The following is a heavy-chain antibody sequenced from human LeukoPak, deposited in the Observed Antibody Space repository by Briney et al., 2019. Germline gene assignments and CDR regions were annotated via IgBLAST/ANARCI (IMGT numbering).Heavy chain of an antibody. CDR3: ARVSRRGYSGYDPGRGNEAFDY. V-gene: IGHV1-69*13. CDR2: IIPIFGTA. D-gene: IGHD5-12*01. CDR1: GGTFSSYA. J-gene: IGHJ4*02. Sequence: SVKVSCKASGGTFSSYAISWVRQAPGQGPEWMGGIIPIFGTANYAQKFQGRVTITADESTRTVYMELSSLRSEDTAVYYCARVSRRGYSGYDPGRGNEAFDYWGQGTLVTVSP.